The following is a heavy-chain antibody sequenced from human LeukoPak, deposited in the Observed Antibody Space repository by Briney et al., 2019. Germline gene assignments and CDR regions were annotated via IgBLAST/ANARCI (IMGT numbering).Heavy chain of an antibody. J-gene: IGHJ3*02. CDR2: ISSSGSTI. CDR3: ASGQGYDAFDI. D-gene: IGHD3-22*01. V-gene: IGHV3-48*03. CDR1: GFTFSSYE. Sequence: GGSLRLSCAASGFTFSSYEMNWVRQAPGKGLEWVSYISSSGSTIYYADSVKGRFTISRDNAKNSLYLQMSSLRAEDTAVYYCASGQGYDAFDIWGQGTMVTVSS.